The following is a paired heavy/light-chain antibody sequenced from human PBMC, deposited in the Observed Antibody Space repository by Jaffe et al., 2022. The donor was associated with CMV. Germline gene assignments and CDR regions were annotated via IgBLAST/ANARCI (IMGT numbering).Light chain of an antibody. CDR2: DGS. V-gene: IGKV3-11*01. CDR1: QSIDTY. Sequence: IVLTQSPVTLSLSPGERATLSCKTNQSIDTYVAWYQQRPGQAPRLLISDGSRRVPGIPARFSGSGSGTDFTLTISRLEPEDFAFYYCQHRGNWPNFGPGTKVEVK. CDR3: QHRGNWPN. J-gene: IGKJ3*01.
Heavy chain of an antibody. J-gene: IGHJ4*02. CDR2: LDPTDSYA. V-gene: IGHV5-10-1*03. D-gene: IGHD3-16*01. CDR1: GYSFSNYW. CDR3: ARHFEGGSYALDS. Sequence: EVQLVQSGAEIKKPGESLKISCKGSGYSFSNYWISWVRQMPGEGLEWMGRLDPTDSYAAYSPSFQGHVTFSVDKSVATAYLQWNSLKASDSARYYCARHFEGGSYALDSWGQGTLVTVSS.